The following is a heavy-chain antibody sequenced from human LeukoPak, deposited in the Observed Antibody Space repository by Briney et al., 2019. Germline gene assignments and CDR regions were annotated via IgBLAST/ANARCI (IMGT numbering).Heavy chain of an antibody. V-gene: IGHV3-66*01. CDR2: IYSGGST. J-gene: IGHJ4*02. CDR1: GFTVSSNY. CDR3: AREVAAGFDY. D-gene: IGHD6-13*01. Sequence: GGSLRLSCAASGFTVSSNYMNWVRQAPGKGLEWVSVIYSGGSTKYADSVKGRFTISRDNSKNTLYLQMNSLRAEDTAVYYCAREVAAGFDYWGQGTLVTVSS.